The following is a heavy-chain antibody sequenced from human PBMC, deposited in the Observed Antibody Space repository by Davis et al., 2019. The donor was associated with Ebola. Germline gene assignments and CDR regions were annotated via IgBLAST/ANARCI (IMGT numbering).Heavy chain of an antibody. Sequence: PGGSLRLSCAASGFTFDDYAMHWVRQAPGKGLEWVSGISWNSGSIGYADSVKGRFTISRANSKNTLYLQMNSLRAEDTAVYYCARSYSSGWGYYYYIDVWGKGTTVTVSS. J-gene: IGHJ6*03. V-gene: IGHV3-9*01. CDR1: GFTFDDYA. D-gene: IGHD6-19*01. CDR2: ISWNSGSI. CDR3: ARSYSSGWGYYYYIDV.